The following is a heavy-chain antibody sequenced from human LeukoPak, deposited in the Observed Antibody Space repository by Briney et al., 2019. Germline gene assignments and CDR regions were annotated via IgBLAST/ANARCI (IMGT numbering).Heavy chain of an antibody. CDR2: ISSDGTTT. Sequence: GGSLRLSCAASEFAFRDSWMHWVRHAPGKGLVWVSHISSDGTTTTYADSVKGRFTISRDNGKKTLYLQMNSLRAEDTATYYCARDRWYTLDVWGQGTTVSVSS. D-gene: IGHD1-1*01. J-gene: IGHJ6*02. CDR3: ARDRWYTLDV. V-gene: IGHV3-74*01. CDR1: EFAFRDSW.